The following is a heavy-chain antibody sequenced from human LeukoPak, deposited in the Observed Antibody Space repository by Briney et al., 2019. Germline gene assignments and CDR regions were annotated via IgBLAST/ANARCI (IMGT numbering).Heavy chain of an antibody. D-gene: IGHD5-24*01. CDR2: IYYSGST. Sequence: SETLSLTCTVSGGSISSSSYYWGWIRQLPGKGLEWIGSIYYSGSTYYNPSLKSRVTISVDTSKNQFSLKLSSVTAADTAVYYCARLEWYFDLWGRGTLVTVSS. J-gene: IGHJ2*01. CDR1: GGSISSSSYY. CDR3: ARLEWYFDL. V-gene: IGHV4-39*01.